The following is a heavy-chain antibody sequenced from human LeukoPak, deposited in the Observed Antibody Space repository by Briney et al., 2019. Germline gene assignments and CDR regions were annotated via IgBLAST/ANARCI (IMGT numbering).Heavy chain of an antibody. CDR3: ARDGGGPDAYDI. CDR1: GFSFSSYG. J-gene: IGHJ3*02. CDR2: ISNDGSIT. Sequence: GGSLRLSCAASGFSFSSYGMHWVRQAPGKGLEWVAVISNDGSITKYGDSVKGRFTISRDNSKNTLYVQMNSLRAEDTAVYYCARDGGGPDAYDIWGQGTMVTVSS. V-gene: IGHV3-30*03.